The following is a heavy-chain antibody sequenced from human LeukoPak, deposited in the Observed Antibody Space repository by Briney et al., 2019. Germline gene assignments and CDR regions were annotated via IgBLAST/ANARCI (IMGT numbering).Heavy chain of an antibody. CDR3: ARCYDFWTGYFDY. CDR2: ISTYTNT. Sequence: ASVKVSCKPSGYTFTGYYLHWVRQAPGQGLEWMGWISTYTNTNAAQKFQGRVTMTTDTSTSTAYMELTSLRSDDTAVYYCARCYDFWTGYFDYWGQGTRVTVSS. V-gene: IGHV1-18*04. CDR1: GYTFTGYY. D-gene: IGHD3-3*01. J-gene: IGHJ4*02.